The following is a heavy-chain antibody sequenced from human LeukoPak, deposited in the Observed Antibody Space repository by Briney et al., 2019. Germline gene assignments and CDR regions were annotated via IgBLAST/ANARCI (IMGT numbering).Heavy chain of an antibody. V-gene: IGHV3-30*18. D-gene: IGHD3-10*01. CDR3: AKEWIRGVINY. J-gene: IGHJ4*02. Sequence: GGSLRLSCAASGFTFNSYGMHWVRQAPGEGLEWVAVISNDGYNKYYTDSVKGRFTISRDNSKNTLYLQMNSLRAEDTAVYYCAKEWIRGVINYWGQGTLVNVSS. CDR1: GFTFNSYG. CDR2: ISNDGYNK.